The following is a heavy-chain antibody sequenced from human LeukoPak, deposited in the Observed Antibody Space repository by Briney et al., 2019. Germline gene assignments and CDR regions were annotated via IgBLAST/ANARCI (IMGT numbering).Heavy chain of an antibody. J-gene: IGHJ5*02. V-gene: IGHV1-69*04. CDR3: ARDNGYCSGGSCYWNWFDP. CDR2: IIPILGIA. Sequence: ASVKVSCKASGGTFSSYTISWVRQAPGQGLEWMGRIIPILGIANYAQKFQGRVTITADKSTSTAYMELSSLRSEDTAVYYYARDNGYCSGGSCYWNWFDPWGQGTLVTVSS. CDR1: GGTFSSYT. D-gene: IGHD2-15*01.